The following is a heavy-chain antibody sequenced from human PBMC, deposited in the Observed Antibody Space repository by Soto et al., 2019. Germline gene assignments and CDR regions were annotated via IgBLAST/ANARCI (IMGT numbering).Heavy chain of an antibody. CDR2: IIPILGIA. CDR3: ARGARKYDYIWGSYRYTNAGTGFYT. J-gene: IGHJ5*02. V-gene: IGHV1-69*02. D-gene: IGHD3-16*02. CDR1: GGTFSSYT. Sequence: SVKVSCKASGGTFSSYTISWVRQAPGQGLEWMGRIIPILGIANYAQKFQGRVTITADKSTSTAYMELSSLRSEDTAVYYCARGARKYDYIWGSYRYTNAGTGFYTLGQRALVTVSS.